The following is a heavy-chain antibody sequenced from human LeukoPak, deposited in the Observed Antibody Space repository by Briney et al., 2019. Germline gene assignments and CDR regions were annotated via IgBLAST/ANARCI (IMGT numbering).Heavy chain of an antibody. J-gene: IGHJ5*02. V-gene: IGHV1-69*04. D-gene: IGHD3-22*01. CDR1: GGTFSSYA. CDR2: IIPILGIA. CDR3: ARGSTNYYDSSGAFDP. Sequence: SVKVSCKASGGTFSSYAISWVRQAPGQGLGWMGRIIPILGIANYAQKFQGRVTITADESTSTAYMELSSLRSEDTAVYYCARGSTNYYDSSGAFDPWGQGTLVTVSS.